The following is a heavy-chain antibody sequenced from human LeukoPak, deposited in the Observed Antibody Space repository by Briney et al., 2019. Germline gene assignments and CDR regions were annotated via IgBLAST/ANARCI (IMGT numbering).Heavy chain of an antibody. CDR2: IYNSGST. J-gene: IGHJ1*01. Sequence: SETLSLTCTVSGGSISSGDYYWSWIRQPPGKGLEWIGYIYNSGSTNYNPSLKSRVTISVDTSKNQFSLKLSSVTAADTAVYYCARGNYDSSGYYYVPEYFQHWGQGTLVTVSS. CDR3: ARGNYDSSGYYYVPEYFQH. D-gene: IGHD3-22*01. CDR1: GGSISSGDYY. V-gene: IGHV4-30-4*01.